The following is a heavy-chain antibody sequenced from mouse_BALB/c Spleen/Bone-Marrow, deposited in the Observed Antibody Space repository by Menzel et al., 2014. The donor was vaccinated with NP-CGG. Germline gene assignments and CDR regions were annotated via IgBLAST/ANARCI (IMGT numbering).Heavy chain of an antibody. D-gene: IGHD2-4*01. CDR1: GFTFSSYT. Sequence: EVQRVESGGGLVKPGGSLKLSCAASGFTFSSYTMSWVRQTPEKRLEWVATISSGGGNTCYPDSVKGRFTISRDNAKNNLYLQMSSLRSEDTALYYCARYMITTSYFDYWGQGTTLTVSS. V-gene: IGHV5-9*03. CDR3: ARYMITTSYFDY. CDR2: ISSGGGNT. J-gene: IGHJ2*01.